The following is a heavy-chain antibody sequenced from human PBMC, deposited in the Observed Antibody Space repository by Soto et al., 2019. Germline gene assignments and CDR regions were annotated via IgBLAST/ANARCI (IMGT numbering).Heavy chain of an antibody. V-gene: IGHV1-69*13. CDR1: GGTFSSYA. D-gene: IGHD2-2*01. J-gene: IGHJ6*02. CDR3: ARHDCIRSSCYYYYDYGMDV. CDR2: IIPIFGTA. Sequence: VAAVKFSCKASGGTFSSYAISWVRQAPGQGLEWMGGIIPIFGTANYAQKFQGRGTITADESTSTDCMELSSLRSEDTAVYYCARHDCIRSSCYYYYDYGMDVWG.